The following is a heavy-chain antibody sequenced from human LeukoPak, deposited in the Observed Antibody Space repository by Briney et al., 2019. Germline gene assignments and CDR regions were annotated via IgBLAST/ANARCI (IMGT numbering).Heavy chain of an antibody. J-gene: IGHJ3*01. V-gene: IGHV3-23*01. D-gene: IGHD4-23*01. CDR1: GFTFSTYA. Sequence: GGSLRLSCAASGFTFSTYAVSWVRQAPGKGLEWVSSISVSGDTTNSADSVKGRFTISRDNSKNTVYLQMNSLRAEDTAVYYCARGTYGGNSGDTFDVWGQGTMVTVSS. CDR3: ARGTYGGNSGDTFDV. CDR2: ISVSGDTT.